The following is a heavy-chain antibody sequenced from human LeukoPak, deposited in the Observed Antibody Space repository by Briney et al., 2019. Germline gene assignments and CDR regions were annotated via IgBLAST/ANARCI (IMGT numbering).Heavy chain of an antibody. CDR1: GFTFSSYA. Sequence: GGSLRLSCAASGFTFSSYAMSWVRQAPGKGLTWVAAISHDGSTKRYAASVKGRFTISRDNSKNTLSLQMNSLNTEDTALYYCARERWLQSFDSWGQGTLVTVSA. D-gene: IGHD5-24*01. V-gene: IGHV3-30*04. CDR3: ARERWLQSFDS. CDR2: ISHDGSTK. J-gene: IGHJ4*02.